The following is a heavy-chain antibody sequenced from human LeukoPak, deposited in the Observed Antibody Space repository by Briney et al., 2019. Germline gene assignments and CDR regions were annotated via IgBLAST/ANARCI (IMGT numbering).Heavy chain of an antibody. D-gene: IGHD2-21*02. J-gene: IGHJ4*02. Sequence: TSETLSLTCTVSGGSISSGSYYWGWIRQPPGKGLEWIGSIYHSGSTYYNPSLKSRVTIPVDTSKNQFSLKLSSVTAADTAVYYCARPPTVVTALYFLDWGQGTLVTVSS. V-gene: IGHV4-39*07. CDR2: IYHSGST. CDR1: GGSISSGSYY. CDR3: ARPPTVVTALYFLD.